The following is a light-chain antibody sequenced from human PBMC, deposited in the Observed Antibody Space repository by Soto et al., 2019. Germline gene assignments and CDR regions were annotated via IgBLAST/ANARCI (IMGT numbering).Light chain of an antibody. CDR2: AAS. V-gene: IGKV1-27*01. CDR3: QKYSSVPV. J-gene: IGKJ3*01. CDR1: QGIRNF. Sequence: DIQMTQSPTSLSASVGDRVTITCRASQGIRNFVAWYQQKPGKAPKLLIYAASTLQSGVPSRFSGSGSGTDLPLTINSLPPEDVATYSCQKYSSVPVFGPGTKVEIK.